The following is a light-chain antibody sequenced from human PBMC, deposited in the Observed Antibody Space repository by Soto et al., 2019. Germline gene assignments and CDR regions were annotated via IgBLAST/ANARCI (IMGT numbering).Light chain of an antibody. CDR2: GNS. CDR1: SSNIGGGYD. Sequence: QSVLTQPPSVSGAPGQWVTISCTGSSSNIGGGYDVHWYQQLPGTAPKLLIYGNSNRPSGVPDRFSGSKSGTSASLAITGLQAEDEADYYCQSYDSSLSGAVFGGGTQLTVL. J-gene: IGLJ7*01. V-gene: IGLV1-40*01. CDR3: QSYDSSLSGAV.